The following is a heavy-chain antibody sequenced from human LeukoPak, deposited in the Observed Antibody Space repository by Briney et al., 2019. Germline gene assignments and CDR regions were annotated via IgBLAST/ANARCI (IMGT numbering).Heavy chain of an antibody. V-gene: IGHV1-2*02. J-gene: IGHJ6*03. D-gene: IGHD4-23*01. CDR3: ARETVDGYNYYYYMDV. CDR1: GYTFTGYY. CDR2: INPNSGGT. Sequence: GASVKVSCKASGYTFTGYYMHWVRQAPGQGLEWMGWINPNSGGTNYAQKFQGRVTMTRDTSISTAYMELSRLRSDDTAVYYCARETVDGYNYYYYMDVWGKGTTVTVSS.